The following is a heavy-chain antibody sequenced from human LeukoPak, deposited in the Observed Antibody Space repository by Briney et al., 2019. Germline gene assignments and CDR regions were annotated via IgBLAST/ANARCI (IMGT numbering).Heavy chain of an antibody. V-gene: IGHV1-18*01. CDR3: ARAPSGFTYGPGDH. CDR1: GYSFTSYG. CDR2: ISTYDGNA. Sequence: ASVKVSCKASGYSFTSYGITWVRQAPGQGLEWMGWISTYDGNANYAQKLQGRVTMTTDTSTITAYMELRSLRSDDTAVYYCARAPSGFTYGPGDHWGRGTLVTVSS. J-gene: IGHJ4*02. D-gene: IGHD5-18*01.